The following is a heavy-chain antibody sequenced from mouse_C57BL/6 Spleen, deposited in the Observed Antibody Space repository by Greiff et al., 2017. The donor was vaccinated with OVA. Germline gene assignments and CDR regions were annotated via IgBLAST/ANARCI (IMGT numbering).Heavy chain of an antibody. CDR2: IDPSDIYT. CDR1: GYTFTSYW. V-gene: IGHV1-50*01. Sequence: QVQLQQPGAELVKPGASVKLSCKASGYTFTSYWMQWVKQRPGQGLEWIGEIDPSDIYTNYNQKFKGKATLTVDTSSSTAYMQLSSLTSEDSAVYYCAITTVVAMDYWGQGTSVTVSS. CDR3: AITTVVAMDY. J-gene: IGHJ4*01. D-gene: IGHD1-1*01.